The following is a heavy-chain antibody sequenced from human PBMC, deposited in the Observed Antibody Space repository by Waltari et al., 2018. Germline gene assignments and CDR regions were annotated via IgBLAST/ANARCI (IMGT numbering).Heavy chain of an antibody. J-gene: IGHJ4*02. V-gene: IGHV3-23*01. CDR3: AAETTGRVSFDY. CDR1: GFSFSSFA. CDR2: ISSSGGGT. Sequence: EVQLLESGGGLGQPGGSLTVSCAASGFSFSSFAMGWVRQAPGEGLEWVSSISSSGGGTYNVDSWKGRVTISRDNSKTTRYLQMNSLKAEDTAVYYCAAETTGRVSFDYWGQGTLVTVSS.